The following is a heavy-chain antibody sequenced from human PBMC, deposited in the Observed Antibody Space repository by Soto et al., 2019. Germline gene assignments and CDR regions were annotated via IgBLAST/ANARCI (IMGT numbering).Heavy chain of an antibody. CDR3: AAYADGPYRPPYDY. D-gene: IGHD3-16*02. V-gene: IGHV3-23*01. J-gene: IGHJ4*02. CDR2: LGLIPRHT. Sequence: GGSLRLSCAASGSTFTSSVMAWVRRPPGRGLEWISSLGLIPRHTFYADSVKGRFTISRDNSRTTLYLQMTGLTFDDTAVYYCAAYADGPYRPPYDYWGQGTQVTV. CDR1: GSTFTSSV.